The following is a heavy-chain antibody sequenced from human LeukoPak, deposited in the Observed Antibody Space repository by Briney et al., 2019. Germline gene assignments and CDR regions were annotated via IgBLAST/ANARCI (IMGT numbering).Heavy chain of an antibody. J-gene: IGHJ4*02. CDR3: ARDRYITRY. CDR1: GFTFSTDA. V-gene: IGHV3-21*01. Sequence: GGSLRLSCAASGFTFSTDAMNWVCQAPGKGLEWVSAISDTGFNTYYADSVKGRFTISRDNAKTSLYLQMNSLRAEHTAVYYCARDRYITRYWGQGTLVTVSS. D-gene: IGHD3-10*01. CDR2: ISDTGFNT.